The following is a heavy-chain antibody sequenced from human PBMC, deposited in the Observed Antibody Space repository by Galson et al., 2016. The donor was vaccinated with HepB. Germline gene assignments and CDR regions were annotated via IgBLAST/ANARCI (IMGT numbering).Heavy chain of an antibody. CDR2: IGPYEGNT. J-gene: IGHJ4*01. V-gene: IGHV1-18*01. Sequence: SVKVSCKASGYTFTAFAISWVRQAPGQGLEWMGWIGPYEGNTNFARKFRDRVTLTTETSTNTAYMELRSLTPDDTAVYFCARDPVPVIRGVVGYGGQGTLVTVSS. CDR3: ARDPVPVIRGVVGY. CDR1: GYTFTAFA. D-gene: IGHD3-10*01.